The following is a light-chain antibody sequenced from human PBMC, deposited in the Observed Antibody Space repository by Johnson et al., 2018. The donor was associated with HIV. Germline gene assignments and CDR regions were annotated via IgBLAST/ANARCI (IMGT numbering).Light chain of an antibody. CDR2: DNN. J-gene: IGLJ1*01. CDR3: GTWDSSLSVGF. CDR1: SSNIGNNY. V-gene: IGLV1-51*01. Sequence: QSVLTQPPSVSAAPGQKVTISCSGSSSNIGNNYISWYQQLPGRAPKLLIYDNNKRPSGIPDRFSGSKSGTSATLGITGLQTGDEADYYCGTWDSSLSVGFFGTGTKVTVL.